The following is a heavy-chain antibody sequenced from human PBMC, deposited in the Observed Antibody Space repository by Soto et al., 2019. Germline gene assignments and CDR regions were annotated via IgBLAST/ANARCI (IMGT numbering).Heavy chain of an antibody. J-gene: IGHJ3*02. D-gene: IGHD6-19*01. CDR1: GFTFSSYA. CDR3: ALGWGSSDDAFDI. CDR2: ISYDGSNK. V-gene: IGHV3-30-3*01. Sequence: QVQLVESGGGEVQPGRSLRLSCAASGFTFSSYAMHWVRQAPGKGLEWVAVISYDGSNKYYADSVKGRFTISRDNSKNTLYLQMNSLRAEDTAVYYCALGWGSSDDAFDIWGQGTMVTVSS.